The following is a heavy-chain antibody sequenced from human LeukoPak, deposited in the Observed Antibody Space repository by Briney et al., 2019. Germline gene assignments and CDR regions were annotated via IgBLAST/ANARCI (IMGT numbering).Heavy chain of an antibody. V-gene: IGHV3-48*03. CDR1: GFTFNSYE. CDR3: ARSARLMKGVVEVTALDD. Sequence: PGGSLRLSCAASGFTFNSYEMNWVRQAPGKGLEWIAYLSSSGSAFSYADSVKGRFTIARDNAKNSVYLEMNSLRADDTAVYYCARSARLMKGVVEVTALDDWGQGTLVTVSS. J-gene: IGHJ4*02. CDR2: LSSSGSAF. D-gene: IGHD3-3*01.